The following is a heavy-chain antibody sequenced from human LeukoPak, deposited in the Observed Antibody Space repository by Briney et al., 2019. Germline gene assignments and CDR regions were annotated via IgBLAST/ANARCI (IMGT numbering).Heavy chain of an antibody. V-gene: IGHV3-64*01. CDR3: ARDGGIAAAGMWYYYYYMDV. CDR2: ISSNGGST. J-gene: IGHJ6*03. CDR1: GFTFSSYA. D-gene: IGHD6-13*01. Sequence: GGSLRLSCAASGFTFSSYAMHWVRQAPGKGLEYVSAISSNGGSTYYANSVKGRFTISRDNSKNTLYLQMGSLRAEDMAVYYCARDGGIAAAGMWYYYYYMDVWGKGTTVTVSS.